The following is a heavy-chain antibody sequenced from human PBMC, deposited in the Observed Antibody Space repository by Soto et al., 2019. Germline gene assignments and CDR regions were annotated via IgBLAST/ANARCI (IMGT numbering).Heavy chain of an antibody. CDR3: SRGKDAYTGGRT. J-gene: IGHJ5*02. Sequence: QVQLQQWGAGLLKPSETLSLTCAVYDESLSDTYYTWTRQPPGKGLEWIGEIHPSGSTYYNPSLKTRXXLXQXXSKKQFSLNFISVTAADTGEYYCSRGKDAYTGGRTWGQGTLVTVSS. CDR1: DESLSDTY. D-gene: IGHD2-15*01. CDR2: IHPSGST. V-gene: IGHV4-34*02.